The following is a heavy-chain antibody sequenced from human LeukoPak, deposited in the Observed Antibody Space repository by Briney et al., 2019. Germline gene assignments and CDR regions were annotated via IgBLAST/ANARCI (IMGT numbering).Heavy chain of an antibody. D-gene: IGHD6-19*01. J-gene: IGHJ6*03. CDR2: IYYTGTT. V-gene: IGHV4-59*01. CDR3: ARLGDEIAVSGLKYYHYSHTDV. Sequence: PSETLSLTCSVSGGSIRDFYWTWIRQPPGKGLEWIGYIYYTGTTNYSPSLRGRVIMSVDTSRNQFSLNLTSVTPADTAVYFCARLGDEIAVSGLKYYHYSHTDVWGRGTTVAVSS. CDR1: GGSIRDFY.